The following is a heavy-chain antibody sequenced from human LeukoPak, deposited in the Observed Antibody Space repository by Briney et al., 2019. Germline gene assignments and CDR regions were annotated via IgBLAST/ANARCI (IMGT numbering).Heavy chain of an antibody. D-gene: IGHD2-2*01. V-gene: IGHV4-39*01. J-gene: IGHJ6*03. CDR2: IYYSGST. Sequence: SETLSLTCTVSGGSISSSSYYWGWIRQPPGKGLEWIGSIYYSGSTYYNPSLKSRVTISVDTSKNQFSLKLSSVTAAATAVYYCARSVYCSSTSRYGSGIAAAGYYYYMDVWGKGTTVTVSS. CDR3: ARSVYCSSTSRYGSGIAAAGYYYYMDV. CDR1: GGSISSSSYY.